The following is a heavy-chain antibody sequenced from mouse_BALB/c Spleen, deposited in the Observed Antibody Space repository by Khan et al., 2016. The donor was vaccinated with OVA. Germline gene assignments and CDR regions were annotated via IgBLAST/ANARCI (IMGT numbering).Heavy chain of an antibody. CDR3: ARYVYYSGSTFYYVDC. D-gene: IGHD1-1*01. Sequence: EVQLQESGPGLMKPPQSLSLTCTVTGYSITSDYAWNWIRQFPGNKLEWMGYISYSGYTSYNPSLKSRISVTRDTSKNQFYLQLNSVTTEDTATYFCARYVYYSGSTFYYVDCWGQGTTLTVSS. CDR1: GYSITSDYA. CDR2: ISYSGYT. J-gene: IGHJ2*01. V-gene: IGHV3-2*02.